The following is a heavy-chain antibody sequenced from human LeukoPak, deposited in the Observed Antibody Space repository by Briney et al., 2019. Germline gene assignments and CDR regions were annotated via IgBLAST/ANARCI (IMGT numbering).Heavy chain of an antibody. V-gene: IGHV4-31*03. CDR1: GGSISSGGYY. CDR3: ARGPRGTFDY. J-gene: IGHJ4*02. CDR2: IYNSGIT. Sequence: SQTLSLTCTASGGSISSGGYYWTWIRQHPGKGLEWIGYIYNSGITYYNPSLKSRVTISVDTSKNQFSLELSSVTAADTAVYYCARGPRGTFDYWGQGTLVTVSS.